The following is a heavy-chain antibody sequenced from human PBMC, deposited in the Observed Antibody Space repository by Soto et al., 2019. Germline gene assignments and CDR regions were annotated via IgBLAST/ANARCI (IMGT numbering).Heavy chain of an antibody. J-gene: IGHJ3*02. V-gene: IGHV1-2*04. CDR1: GYTFTGYY. CDR2: INPNSGGT. D-gene: IGHD7-27*01. Sequence: ASVKVSCKASGYTFTGYYMHWVRQAPGQGLDWMGWINPNSGGTKYAQKFQGWVTMTRDTSISTAYMELRRLRSDDTAVYSCARASTGEVTGAFDIWGQGTMVTVSS. CDR3: ARASTGEVTGAFDI.